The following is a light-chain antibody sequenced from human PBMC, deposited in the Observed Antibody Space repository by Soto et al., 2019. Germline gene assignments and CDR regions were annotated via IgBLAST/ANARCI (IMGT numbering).Light chain of an antibody. CDR2: EAS. J-gene: IGKJ4*01. V-gene: IGKV1-9*01. CDR1: QGISSY. CDR3: QQYNTFLT. Sequence: IQLTQSPSSLSASVGDRVTITCRASQGISSYLAWYQQKPGKAPKLLIYEASSLQSGVPSRFSVSGSGTEFTLTITSLQPDDFATYYCQQYNTFLTFGRGTKVDIK.